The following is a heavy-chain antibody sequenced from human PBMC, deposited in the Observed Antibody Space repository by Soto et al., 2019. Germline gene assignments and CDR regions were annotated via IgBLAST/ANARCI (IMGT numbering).Heavy chain of an antibody. CDR1: GFTFSSYG. CDR2: IWYDGSNK. V-gene: IGHV3-33*01. CDR3: ARGAFGGVISLMDV. J-gene: IGHJ6*02. D-gene: IGHD3-16*02. Sequence: QVQLVESGGGVVQPGRSLRLSCAASGFTFSSYGMHWVRQAPGKGLEWVAVIWYDGSNKYYADSVKGRFTISRDNSKNTLYLQMNSLRAEDTAVYYCARGAFGGVISLMDVWGQGTTVTVSS.